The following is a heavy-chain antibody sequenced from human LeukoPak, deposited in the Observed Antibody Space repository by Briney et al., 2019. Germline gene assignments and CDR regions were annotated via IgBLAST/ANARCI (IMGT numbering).Heavy chain of an antibody. V-gene: IGHV5-51*01. J-gene: IGHJ6*02. Sequence: GESLQISCKGSGYSFTSYWIGWVRQMPGKGLEWMGIIYPGDSDTRYSPSFQGQVTISADKSISTAYLQWSSLKASDTAMYYCARCDIYCSGGSCYYYGMDVWGQGTTVTVSS. CDR3: ARCDIYCSGGSCYYYGMDV. CDR1: GYSFTSYW. D-gene: IGHD2-15*01. CDR2: IYPGDSDT.